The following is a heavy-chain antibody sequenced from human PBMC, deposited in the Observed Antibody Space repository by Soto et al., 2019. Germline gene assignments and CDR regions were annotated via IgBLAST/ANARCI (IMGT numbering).Heavy chain of an antibody. CDR3: AGLIDTFCARFAY. CDR2: IASRTHNYAT. D-gene: IGHD3-3*02. Sequence: EVQLVESGGGLVQPGGSMKLTCAASGFTLSGSFIHWVRQASGKGLEWVGRIASRTHNYATAYGTSVQSRFTVSRDDSLHSAYLQMNGLKTEDSVVDVCAGLIDTFCARFAYWGRGLLVTVS. J-gene: IGHJ4*02. CDR1: GFTLSGSF. V-gene: IGHV3-73*02.